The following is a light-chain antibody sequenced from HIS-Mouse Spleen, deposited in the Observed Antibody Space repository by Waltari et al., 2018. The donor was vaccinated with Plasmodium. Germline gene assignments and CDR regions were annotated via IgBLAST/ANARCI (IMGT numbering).Light chain of an antibody. Sequence: SSELTQPPPVSLSPGQTARITCHGAALPNKYAYCYQQKSGQAPVLVIYEDSKRPSGIPERFSGSSSGTMATLTISGAQVEDEADYYCYSTDSSGNHRVFGGGTKLTVL. V-gene: IGLV3-10*01. CDR3: YSTDSSGNHRV. J-gene: IGLJ3*02. CDR1: ALPNKY. CDR2: EDS.